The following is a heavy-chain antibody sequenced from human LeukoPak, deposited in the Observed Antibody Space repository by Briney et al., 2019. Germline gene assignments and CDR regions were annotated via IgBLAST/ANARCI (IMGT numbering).Heavy chain of an antibody. CDR3: AKRAYSYGETFDY. J-gene: IGHJ4*02. D-gene: IGHD5-18*01. V-gene: IGHV3-30*18. CDR1: GFTFSSYS. CDR2: ISYDGSDK. Sequence: GGSLRLSCAASGFTFSSYSMHWVRQAPGKGLEWVAVISYDGSDKYYADSVKGRFTISRDNSKNTLYLQMNSLRAEDTAVYYCAKRAYSYGETFDYWGQGTLVTVSS.